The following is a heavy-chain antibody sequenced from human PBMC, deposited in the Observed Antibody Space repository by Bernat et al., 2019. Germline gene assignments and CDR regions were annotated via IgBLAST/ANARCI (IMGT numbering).Heavy chain of an antibody. CDR2: ISNSGGSK. J-gene: IGHJ4*02. V-gene: IGHV3-23*01. Sequence: EVQLLESGGGLVQPGGSLRLSCAASGFTFSSYAMSWVRQAPGKGLEWISGISNSGGSKYYADSVKGRFTISRDNSKNTLYLQMNSQRAEDTAVYYCAKDYKSKYCTSTSCYEDDYWGQGTLVTVSS. D-gene: IGHD2-2*01. CDR1: GFTFSSYA. CDR3: AKDYKSKYCTSTSCYEDDY.